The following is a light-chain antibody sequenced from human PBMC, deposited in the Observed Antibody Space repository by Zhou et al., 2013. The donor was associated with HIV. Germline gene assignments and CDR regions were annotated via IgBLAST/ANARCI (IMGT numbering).Light chain of an antibody. CDR2: GAV. J-gene: IGKJ2*01. V-gene: IGKV3-20*01. CDR3: QQYSVWPPYT. Sequence: EIVLTQSPGTLSLSPGERATLSCRASQSVSSTYLAWYQQRPGQAPRLLIYGAVTRVAGVPARFSGSGSGTEFTLTISSLQTEDFATYFCQQYSVWPPYTFGQGTKLEIK. CDR1: QSVSSTY.